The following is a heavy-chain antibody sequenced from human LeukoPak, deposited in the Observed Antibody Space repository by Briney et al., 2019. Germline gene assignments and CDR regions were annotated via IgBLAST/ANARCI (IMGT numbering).Heavy chain of an antibody. J-gene: IGHJ4*02. V-gene: IGHV3-23*01. D-gene: IGHD6-19*01. Sequence: GGSLRLSCAASGFTFSSYAMHWVRQAPGKGLEWVSSISGSGGSTYYADSVKGRFTISRDNSKNTLYLQMNSLRAEDTAVEYCAKGEQWLVDGGGYWGQGTLVTVSS. CDR3: AKGEQWLVDGGGY. CDR1: GFTFSSYA. CDR2: ISGSGGST.